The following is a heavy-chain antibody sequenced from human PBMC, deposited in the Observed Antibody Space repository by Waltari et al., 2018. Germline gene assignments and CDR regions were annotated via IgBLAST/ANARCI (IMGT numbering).Heavy chain of an antibody. D-gene: IGHD3-10*01. J-gene: IGHJ4*02. Sequence: EVQLVESGGGLVQPGGSLRLSCAASGFTFSSYAMSWVRQAPGEGVEWVSAISGSGGSTYYADSVKGRFTISRDNAKNTLYLQMNSLRAEDTAVYYCARALWFGELLLDYWGQGTLVTVSS. V-gene: IGHV3-23*04. CDR3: ARALWFGELLLDY. CDR1: GFTFSSYA. CDR2: ISGSGGST.